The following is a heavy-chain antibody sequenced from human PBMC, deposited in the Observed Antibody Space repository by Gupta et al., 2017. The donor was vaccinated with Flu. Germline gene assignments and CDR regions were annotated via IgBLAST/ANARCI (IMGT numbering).Heavy chain of an antibody. CDR2: INPNSVGT. CDR1: GYTFTDYH. CDR3: AKSVAAEWGGDCFFSYYYYGMDV. V-gene: IGHV1-2*02. D-gene: IGHD2-21*02. Sequence: QVQLVQSGAEVKKPGASVKVSCQASGYTFTDYHLHWVRQAPGQGLEWMGWINPNSVGTHYAPKFQGRVNMTRDTSVKTFDMELNTLKSDDTATYFCAKSVAAEWGGDCFFSYYYYGMDVWGQGTTVTVSS. J-gene: IGHJ6*02.